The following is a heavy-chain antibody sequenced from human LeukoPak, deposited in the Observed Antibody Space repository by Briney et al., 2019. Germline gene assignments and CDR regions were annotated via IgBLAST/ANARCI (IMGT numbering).Heavy chain of an antibody. CDR2: IYYSGTT. V-gene: IGHV4-59*01. D-gene: IGHD1-26*01. J-gene: IGHJ4*02. Sequence: SKTLSLTCTVSGGSISSYYWSWIRQPPGKGLEWIGYIYYSGTTDYNPSLKSRVTISVDTSNNQFSLKVSSVTAADTAVYYCARSSGAYRSFDYWGQGTLVPVSS. CDR3: ARSSGAYRSFDY. CDR1: GGSISSYY.